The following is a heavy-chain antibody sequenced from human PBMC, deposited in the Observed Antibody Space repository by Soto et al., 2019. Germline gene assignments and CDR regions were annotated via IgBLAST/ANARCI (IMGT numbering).Heavy chain of an antibody. D-gene: IGHD6-19*01. CDR2: ISGSGGST. J-gene: IGHJ5*02. CDR3: AAIAVATRRDHNWFDP. V-gene: IGHV3-23*01. Sequence: GGSLRLSCAASGFTFSSYAMSWVRQAPGKGLEWVSAISGSGGSTYYADSVKGRFTISRDNSKNTLYLQMNSLRAEDTAVYYCAAIAVATRRDHNWFDPWGQGTLVTVSS. CDR1: GFTFSSYA.